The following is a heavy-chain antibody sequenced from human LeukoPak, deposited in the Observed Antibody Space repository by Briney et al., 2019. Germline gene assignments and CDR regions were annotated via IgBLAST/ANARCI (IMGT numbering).Heavy chain of an antibody. J-gene: IGHJ4*02. CDR1: GFTFSSYE. Sequence: WGALRLSCAASGFTFSSYEMNWVRQAPGKGLEWVSYISSSGSTIYYADSVKGRFTISRDNAKNSLYLQMNSLRAEDTAVYYCAMVLHQRNYDSGTYYIYWGQGTLVTVSS. CDR3: AMVLHQRNYDSGTYYIY. V-gene: IGHV3-48*03. CDR2: ISSSGSTI. D-gene: IGHD3-22*01.